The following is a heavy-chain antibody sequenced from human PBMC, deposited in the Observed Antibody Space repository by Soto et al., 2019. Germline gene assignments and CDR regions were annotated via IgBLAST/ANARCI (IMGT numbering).Heavy chain of an antibody. CDR2: SSWNGGSI. CDR3: AIRRIDGGWYRAFDY. V-gene: IGHV3-9*01. CDR1: GFTFDEYA. J-gene: IGHJ4*02. D-gene: IGHD6-19*01. Sequence: EVQLVESGGGLVQPGRSLRLSCAASGFTFDEYAMHWVRQAPGKGLEWVSGSSWNGGSIAYADSVKGRFTISKDNAKKSLYLQMKSLIDEDTDLYDCAIRRIDGGWYRAFDYWGQGTLVTVSS.